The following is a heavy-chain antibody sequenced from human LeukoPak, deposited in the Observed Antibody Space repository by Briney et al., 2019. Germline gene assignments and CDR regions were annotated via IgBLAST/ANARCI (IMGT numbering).Heavy chain of an antibody. J-gene: IGHJ3*02. V-gene: IGHV3-21*01. CDR2: ISSSSSYI. Sequence: PGGSLRLSCAASGFTFSSYSMNWVRQAPGKGLEWVSSISSSSSYIYYADSVKGRFTISRDNSKNTLYLQMNSLRAEDTAVYYCATYYYDSSGYYPDAFDIWGQGTMVTVSS. CDR1: GFTFSSYS. CDR3: ATYYYDSSGYYPDAFDI. D-gene: IGHD3-22*01.